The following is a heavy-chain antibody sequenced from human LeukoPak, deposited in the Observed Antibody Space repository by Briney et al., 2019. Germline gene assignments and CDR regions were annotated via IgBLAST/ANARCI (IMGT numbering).Heavy chain of an antibody. CDR2: IYHSGST. V-gene: IGHV4-30-2*01. Sequence: SETLSLTCTVSGGSISSGGYSWIWIRQPPGKGLEWIGYIYHSGSTYYNPSLKSRVTISVDRSKNQFSLKLSSVTATDTAVYYCASHLGAFDIWGQGTMVTVSS. CDR3: ASHLGAFDI. CDR1: GGSISSGGYS. J-gene: IGHJ3*02.